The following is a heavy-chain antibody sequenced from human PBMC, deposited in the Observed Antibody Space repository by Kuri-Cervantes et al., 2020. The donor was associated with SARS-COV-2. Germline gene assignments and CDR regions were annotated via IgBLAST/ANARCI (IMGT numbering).Heavy chain of an antibody. D-gene: IGHD3-10*01. CDR1: GGTFSSYA. CDR3: ARVVGYYYGSGSYYNDQYYFDY. V-gene: IGHV1-69*06. J-gene: IGHJ4*02. CDR2: IIPIFGTA. Sequence: SVKVSCKASGGTFSSYAISWVRQAPGQGLEWMGGIIPIFGTANYAQKFQGRVTITADKSTSTAYMELRSLRSDDTAVYYCARVVGYYYGSGSYYNDQYYFDYWGQGTLVTVSS.